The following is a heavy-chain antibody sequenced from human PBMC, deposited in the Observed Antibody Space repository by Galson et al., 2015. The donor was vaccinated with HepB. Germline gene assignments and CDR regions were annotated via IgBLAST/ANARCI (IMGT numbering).Heavy chain of an antibody. CDR1: GGSISSYY. J-gene: IGHJ4*02. D-gene: IGHD6-19*01. CDR3: ARDSSGWPFDY. V-gene: IGHV4-59*01. CDR2: IYYSGST. Sequence: ETLSLTCTVSGGSISSYYWSWIRQPPGKGLEWIGYIYYSGSTNYNPSLKSRVTISVDTSKNQFSLKLSSVTAADTAVYYCARDSSGWPFDYWGQGTLVTVSS.